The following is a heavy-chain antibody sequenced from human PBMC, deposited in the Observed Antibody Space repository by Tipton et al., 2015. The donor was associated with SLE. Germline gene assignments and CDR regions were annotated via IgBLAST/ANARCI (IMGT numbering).Heavy chain of an antibody. CDR3: ARKAGDAFDI. D-gene: IGHD6-19*01. CDR1: GYTFTGHY. CDR2: INPNSGDT. J-gene: IGHJ3*02. V-gene: IGHV1-2*02. Sequence: QSGAEVKKPGASVKVSCKASGYTFTGHYIHWVRQAPGQGLEWMGRINPNSGDTNYAQKFQGRVTMTRDTSISTAYMELSRLTSDDTAVYYCARKAGDAFDIWGQGTMVIVSS.